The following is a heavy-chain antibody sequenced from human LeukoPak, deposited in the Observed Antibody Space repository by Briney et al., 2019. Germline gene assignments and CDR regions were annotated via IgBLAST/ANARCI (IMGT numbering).Heavy chain of an antibody. J-gene: IGHJ5*02. D-gene: IGHD3-10*01. Sequence: GGSLRLSCAASGFSFSTSWMHWARQTPGKGLAWVSHINSDGRRVNYADAEMGRFTISRDNANNMLYLQMNSLRPEDTAIYYCSRDLPRTSGPWGQGTLVTVSS. CDR2: INSDGRRV. V-gene: IGHV3-74*01. CDR3: SRDLPRTSGP. CDR1: GFSFSTSW.